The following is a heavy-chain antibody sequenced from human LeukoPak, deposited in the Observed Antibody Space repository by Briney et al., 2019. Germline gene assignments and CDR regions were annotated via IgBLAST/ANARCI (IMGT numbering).Heavy chain of an antibody. CDR3: VRGGTYSTDAFDI. CDR2: INSDGSST. Sequence: GGSLTLSCAASGFTLSSYWMHWVRQAPGQGLVWVSRINSDGSSTSYADSVKGQFTISRDNAKNTLYLQMNSLRAEDTAVYYCVRGGTYSTDAFDIWGQGTMVTVSS. J-gene: IGHJ3*02. V-gene: IGHV3-74*01. D-gene: IGHD2-15*01. CDR1: GFTLSSYW.